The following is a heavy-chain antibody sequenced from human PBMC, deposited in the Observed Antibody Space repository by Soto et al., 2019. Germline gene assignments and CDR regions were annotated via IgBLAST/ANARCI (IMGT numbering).Heavy chain of an antibody. D-gene: IGHD5-18*01. CDR1: GFTFSSYG. CDR3: SKDLFPTRGYSYGWLDD. V-gene: IGHV3-30*18. CDR2: ISYDGSTK. J-gene: IGHJ4*02. Sequence: QVQLVESGGGVVQPGRSLRLSCAASGFTFSSYGMHWVRQAPGKGLAWVAVISYDGSTKYYVDSVKGRFTISRDNFKNTLYLQMNSLRAEDTAVYYCSKDLFPTRGYSYGWLDDWGQGTLVTVSS.